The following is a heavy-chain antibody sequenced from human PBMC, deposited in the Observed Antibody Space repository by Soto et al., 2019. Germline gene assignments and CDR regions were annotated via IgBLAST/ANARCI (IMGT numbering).Heavy chain of an antibody. CDR1: GYTFTSYG. J-gene: IGHJ4*02. CDR3: ARDSPPADY. V-gene: IGHV1-18*01. Sequence: QVQLVQSGAEVKKPGASVKVSCKASGYTFTSYGISWVRQAPGQGLEWMGWISAYNGNTNYAQKPLXXXNXPTDTSTGTAYMELRSLRSDDTAVYYCARDSPPADYWGQGTLVTVSS. CDR2: ISAYNGNT.